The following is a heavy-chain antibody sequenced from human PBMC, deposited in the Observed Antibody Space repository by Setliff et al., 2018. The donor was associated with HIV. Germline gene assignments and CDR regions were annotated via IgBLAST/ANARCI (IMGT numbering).Heavy chain of an antibody. CDR2: IYASGST. V-gene: IGHV4-4*07. CDR1: GGSFSSYH. D-gene: IGHD3-10*01. Sequence: SETLSLTCTVSGGSFSSYHWSRIRHRAGKGLEWIGHIYASGSTKYNPSLESRVTMSVDTSRTQFSLKLRSVTAADTAVYYCARVGASGVPSTMDYYYYMDVWGKGTTVTVS. J-gene: IGHJ6*03. CDR3: ARVGASGVPSTMDYYYYMDV.